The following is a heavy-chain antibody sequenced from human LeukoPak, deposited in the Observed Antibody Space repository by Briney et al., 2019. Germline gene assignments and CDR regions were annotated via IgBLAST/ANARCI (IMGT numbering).Heavy chain of an antibody. V-gene: IGHV3-7*05. J-gene: IGHJ6*02. CDR3: ARLNLKPPYYYYGMDV. Sequence: GGSLRLSCAASGWTFSKYWMSWVRQAPGKGLEWVANIKEDGSERYYVDSVKGRFTISRDNAKNSLYLQMNSLRAEDTAVYYCARLNLKPPYYYYGMDVWGQGTTVTVSS. D-gene: IGHD1-20*01. CDR2: IKEDGSER. CDR1: GWTFSKYW.